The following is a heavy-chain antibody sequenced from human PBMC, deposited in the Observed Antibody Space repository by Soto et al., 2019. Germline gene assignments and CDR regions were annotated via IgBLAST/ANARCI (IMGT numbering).Heavy chain of an antibody. J-gene: IGHJ6*03. V-gene: IGHV1-18*01. CDR1: GYTFTSYG. D-gene: IGHD3-3*01. Sequence: ASVKVSCKAPGYTFTSYGISWVRQAPGQGLEWMGWISAYNGNTNYAQKLQGRVTMTTDTSTSTAYMELRSLRSDDTAVYYFSRVSGGYYSSGDYYYYYMDVWGKGTTVTVSS. CDR3: SRVSGGYYSSGDYYYYYMDV. CDR2: ISAYNGNT.